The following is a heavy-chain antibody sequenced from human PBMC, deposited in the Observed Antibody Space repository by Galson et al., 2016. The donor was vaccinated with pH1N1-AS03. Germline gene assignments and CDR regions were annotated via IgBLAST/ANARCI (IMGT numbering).Heavy chain of an antibody. J-gene: IGHJ4*02. CDR2: ISAYSGDT. D-gene: IGHD4-17*01. V-gene: IGHV1-18*04. Sequence: SVKVSCKASGYSFPTYSFNWVRQAPGQGLEWLGWISAYSGDTHYARKFQGRVTLTTDTSTSTAYMELRSLTSDDTAVYYCARAHYNADYVPDFWGQETLVTVSS. CDR1: GYSFPTYS. CDR3: ARAHYNADYVPDF.